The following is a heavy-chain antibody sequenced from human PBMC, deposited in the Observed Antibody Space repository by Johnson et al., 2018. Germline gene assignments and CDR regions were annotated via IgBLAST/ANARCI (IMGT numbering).Heavy chain of an antibody. J-gene: IGHJ6*02. Sequence: VQLVQSGGGLVQXGRSXRLXCAASGFTFDDYAMHWVRQAPGKGLEWVSGISWNSGSIGYADTVKGRFTLSRDNAKNSLHLQMNSLRAEDTALYYCAKDIGGDIVVVPASDYYYGMDVWGQGTTVTVSS. CDR1: GFTFDDYA. D-gene: IGHD2-2*01. CDR2: ISWNSGSI. V-gene: IGHV3-9*01. CDR3: AKDIGGDIVVVPASDYYYGMDV.